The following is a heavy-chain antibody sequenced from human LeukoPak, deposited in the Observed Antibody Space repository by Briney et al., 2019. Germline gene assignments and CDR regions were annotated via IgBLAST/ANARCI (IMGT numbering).Heavy chain of an antibody. Sequence: PGGSLRLSCAASGFSFNDYYMNWVRQAPGKGLEWVSTISNRADNTYYIDSVKGRFTVSRDNSKNTLYLQMNSLRVEDTAIYYCAKDQGAGGWHEECMDVWGRGTTVTVSS. V-gene: IGHV3-23*01. CDR3: AKDQGAGGWHEECMDV. CDR2: ISNRADNT. CDR1: GFSFNDYY. J-gene: IGHJ6*04. D-gene: IGHD6-19*01.